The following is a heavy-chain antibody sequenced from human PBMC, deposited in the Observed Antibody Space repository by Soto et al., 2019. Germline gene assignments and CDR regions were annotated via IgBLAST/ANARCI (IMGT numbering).Heavy chain of an antibody. V-gene: IGHV3-30*03. Sequence: QVQMAESGGGVGQPGRSLRLSCAASGFTFSRYGMHWVRQAPGKGLEWVAVISSDGSVKFYADSVKGRFTISRDNSKSTLYLQMDSLRVEDTAAYYCTGEVASGYWGQGTLVTDSS. CDR1: GFTFSRYG. CDR2: ISSDGSVK. J-gene: IGHJ4*02. D-gene: IGHD2-8*02. CDR3: TGEVASGY.